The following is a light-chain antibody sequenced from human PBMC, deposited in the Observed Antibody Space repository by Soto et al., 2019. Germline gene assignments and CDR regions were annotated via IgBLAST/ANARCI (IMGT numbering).Light chain of an antibody. V-gene: IGKV3-15*01. CDR3: QQLNYWPRIT. CDR1: QSVGTN. Sequence: DIVMTQSPGTLSVSPVERANLSFIASQSVGTNLAWYQPRPGQAPRLLVYGASTRASGIPPRFSGSGSGTDFTLTISSLQSEDFAVYYCQQLNYWPRITCGQGTRREIK. CDR2: GAS. J-gene: IGKJ5*01.